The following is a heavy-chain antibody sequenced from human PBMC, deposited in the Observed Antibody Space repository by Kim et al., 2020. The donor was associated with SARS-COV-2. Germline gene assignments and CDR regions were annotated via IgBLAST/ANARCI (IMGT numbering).Heavy chain of an antibody. CDR3: ASQNYDILTDLKRPDY. V-gene: IGHV4-39*01. Sequence: SETLSLTCTVSGGSISSSSYYWGWIRQPPGKGLEWIGSIYYSGSTYYNPSLKSRVTISVDTSKNQFSLKLSSVTAADTAVYYCASQNYDILTDLKRPDYWGQGTLVTVSS. D-gene: IGHD3-9*01. CDR2: IYYSGST. CDR1: GGSISSSSYY. J-gene: IGHJ4*02.